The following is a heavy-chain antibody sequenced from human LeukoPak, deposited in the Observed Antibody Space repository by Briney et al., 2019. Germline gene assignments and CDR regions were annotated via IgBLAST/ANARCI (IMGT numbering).Heavy chain of an antibody. CDR3: ASLQLGIDY. CDR2: ISYDGSNK. V-gene: IGHV3-30*04. J-gene: IGHJ4*02. D-gene: IGHD7-27*01. Sequence: GGSLRLSCAASGFTFSSYAMHWVRQAPGKGLEWVAVISYDGSNKYYADSVKGRFTISRGNSKNTLYLQMNSLRAEDTAVYYCASLQLGIDYWGQGTLVTVSS. CDR1: GFTFSSYA.